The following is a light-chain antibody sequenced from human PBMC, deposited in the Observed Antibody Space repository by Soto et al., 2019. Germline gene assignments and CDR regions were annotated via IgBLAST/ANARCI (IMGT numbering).Light chain of an antibody. CDR1: TSVGRN. Sequence: EIVMTQSPATLSVSPGAIATLSCRASTSVGRNLAWYQQKPGQAPRLLIYGAATRATGIPATCSGSGSGTEFTLTISRLEPEESAVYYCQQYASSPRTFGQGTKVDIK. CDR2: GAA. J-gene: IGKJ1*01. V-gene: IGKV3-15*01. CDR3: QQYASSPRT.